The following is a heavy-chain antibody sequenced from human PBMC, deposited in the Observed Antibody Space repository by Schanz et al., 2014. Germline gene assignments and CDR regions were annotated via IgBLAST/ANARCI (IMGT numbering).Heavy chain of an antibody. D-gene: IGHD3-9*01. V-gene: IGHV1-18*01. J-gene: IGHJ3*01. CDR1: GYSFTTYG. CDR3: ARETTIITGGAFDV. Sequence: QVQLVQSAPEVKKPGASVKVSCKASGYSFTTYGLNWVRQAPGQGPEWMGWISAFDDKTDYAQNFQGRLIMTTDTSATTFYMELTGLRSDYTAVYYCARETTIITGGAFDVGGQGTMVTVSS. CDR2: ISAFDDKT.